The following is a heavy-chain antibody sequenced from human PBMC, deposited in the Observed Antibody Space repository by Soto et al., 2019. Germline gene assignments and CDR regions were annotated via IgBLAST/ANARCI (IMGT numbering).Heavy chain of an antibody. J-gene: IGHJ4*02. CDR2: ISAYNGNT. D-gene: IGHD2-2*02. V-gene: IGHV1-18*01. Sequence: ASVKVSCKASGYTFTSYGISWVRQAPGQGLEWMGWISAYNGNTKYAQKFQGRVTMTTDTSTSTAYMEVRSLRAEDTAVYYCARGWGIYTTSAHDYWGQGTLVTVSS. CDR1: GYTFTSYG. CDR3: ARGWGIYTTSAHDY.